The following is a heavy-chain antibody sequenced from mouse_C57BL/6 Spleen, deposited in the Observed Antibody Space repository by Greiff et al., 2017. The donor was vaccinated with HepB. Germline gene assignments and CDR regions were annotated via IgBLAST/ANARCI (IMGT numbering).Heavy chain of an antibody. V-gene: IGHV6-6*01. Sequence: EVQVVESGGGLVQPGGSMKLSCAASGFTFSDAWMDWVRQSPEKGLEWVAEIRNKANNHATYYAESVKGRFTISRDDSKSSVYLQMNSLRAEDTGIYYCTRSLYYYGSSFDYWGQGTTLTVSS. CDR2: IRNKANNHAT. J-gene: IGHJ2*01. CDR3: TRSLYYYGSSFDY. CDR1: GFTFSDAW. D-gene: IGHD1-1*01.